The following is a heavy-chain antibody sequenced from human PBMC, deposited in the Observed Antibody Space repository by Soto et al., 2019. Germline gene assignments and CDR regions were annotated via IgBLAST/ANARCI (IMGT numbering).Heavy chain of an antibody. V-gene: IGHV4-31*03. Sequence: PSETLSLTCTVSGGSISSGGYYWSWIRQHPGKGMEWIGYIYYSGSTYYNPSLKSRVTISVDTSKNQFSMKLSSVTAADTAVYYFAREGHYDSSGYSPDHRDYWGQGTLVTVSS. J-gene: IGHJ4*02. CDR3: AREGHYDSSGYSPDHRDY. CDR2: IYYSGST. CDR1: GGSISSGGYY. D-gene: IGHD3-22*01.